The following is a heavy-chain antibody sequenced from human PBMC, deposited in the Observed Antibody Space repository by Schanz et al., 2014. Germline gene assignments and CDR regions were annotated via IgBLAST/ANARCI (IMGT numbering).Heavy chain of an antibody. J-gene: IGHJ3*02. CDR1: GGSIRSYF. CDR2: ISYSGST. V-gene: IGHV4-59*06. Sequence: QVQLQESGPGLLKPSETLSLTCTVSGGSIRSYFWSWIRQSPGKGLEWIGFISYSGSTYYNPSLKSRVTISVDTSKNQFSLNLSSATAADTAVYYCARDRGHGDLPGDIWGQGTMVTVSS. D-gene: IGHD4-17*01. CDR3: ARDRGHGDLPGDI.